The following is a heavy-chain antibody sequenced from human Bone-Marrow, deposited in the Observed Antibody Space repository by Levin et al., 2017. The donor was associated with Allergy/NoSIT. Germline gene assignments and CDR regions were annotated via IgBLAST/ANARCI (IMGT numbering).Heavy chain of an antibody. CDR3: AREDGYVFDY. V-gene: IGHV4-31*03. J-gene: IGHJ4*02. CDR2: IYYSGNT. Sequence: SETLSLTCSLSGGSISTGGFHWSWVRQRPGKGLEWIGYIYYSGNTYYNPSLQSRLSISIDTSKNQFSLRLTSVTAADTAVYYCAREDGYVFDYWGQGSLVTVSS. CDR1: GGSISTGGFH. D-gene: IGHD5-24*01.